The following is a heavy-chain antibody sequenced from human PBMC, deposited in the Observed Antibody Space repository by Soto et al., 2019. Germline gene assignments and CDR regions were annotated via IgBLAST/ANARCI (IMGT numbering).Heavy chain of an antibody. CDR3: AKDVEGGSLFRGAFDY. Sequence: PGGSLRLSCVASRFAFSSYAITFFRHAPCTGLEWVAAISASGGATIHADSVKGRLTISRDNSKNTLYLQMNSLRAEDTAVYYCAKDVEGGSLFRGAFDYWGQGTQVTVSS. J-gene: IGHJ4*02. V-gene: IGHV3-23*01. CDR2: ISASGGAT. D-gene: IGHD1-26*01. CDR1: RFAFSSYA.